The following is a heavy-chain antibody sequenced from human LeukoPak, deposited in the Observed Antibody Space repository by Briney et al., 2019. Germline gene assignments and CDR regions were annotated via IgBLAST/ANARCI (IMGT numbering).Heavy chain of an antibody. CDR3: ARQPYYYDSSGYYYFDAFDI. D-gene: IGHD3-22*01. CDR2: IYYSGST. Sequence: SETLSLTCTVSGGSISSYYWSWIRQPPGKGLEWIGYIYYSGSTNYNPSLKSRVTISVDTSKNQFSPKLSSATAADTAVYYCARQPYYYDSSGYYYFDAFDIWGQGTMVTVSS. V-gene: IGHV4-59*08. CDR1: GGSISSYY. J-gene: IGHJ3*02.